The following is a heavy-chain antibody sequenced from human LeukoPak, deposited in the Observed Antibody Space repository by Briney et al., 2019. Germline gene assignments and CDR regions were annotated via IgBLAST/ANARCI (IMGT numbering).Heavy chain of an antibody. D-gene: IGHD7-27*01. CDR2: IYYSGST. V-gene: IGHV4-61*01. J-gene: IGHJ4*02. Sequence: SETLSLTCTVSGDSISSSNYSWSWIRQPPGKGLEWIGYIYYSGSTNYNPSLKSRVTISVDTSKNQFSLKLSSVTAADTAVYYCARDSPTLTGDRSFDYWGQGTLVTVSS. CDR1: GDSISSSNYS. CDR3: ARDSPTLTGDRSFDY.